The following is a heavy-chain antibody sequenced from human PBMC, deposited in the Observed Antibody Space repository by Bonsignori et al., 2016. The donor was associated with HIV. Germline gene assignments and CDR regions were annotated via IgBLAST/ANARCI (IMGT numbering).Heavy chain of an antibody. J-gene: IGHJ4*02. V-gene: IGHV4-38-2*01. CDR1: GYSINSGYY. Sequence: SETLSLTCAVSGYSINSGYYWGWIRQPPGKGLEWIGSIYHSGGTHYSPSLKSRVTISVDTSKNQFFLKLSSVTAADTAVYYCAGQSDLAVAGPSDYWGQGTLVTVSS. D-gene: IGHD6-19*01. CDR3: AGQSDLAVAGPSDY. CDR2: IYHSGGT.